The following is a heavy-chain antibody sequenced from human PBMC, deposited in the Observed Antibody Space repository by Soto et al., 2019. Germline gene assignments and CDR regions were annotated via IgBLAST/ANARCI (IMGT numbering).Heavy chain of an antibody. CDR2: ISYDGKHK. Sequence: GGSLRLSCAASGFSFNSYGMHWVRQAPGKGLEWVTVISYDGKHKHYADSVKGRFAISRDNSKNTLYLQMNSLGPEDTAVYYCAKGHCGGDCSSDYYFDYWGQGALVTVSS. V-gene: IGHV3-30*18. J-gene: IGHJ4*02. CDR3: AKGHCGGDCSSDYYFDY. D-gene: IGHD2-21*02. CDR1: GFSFNSYG.